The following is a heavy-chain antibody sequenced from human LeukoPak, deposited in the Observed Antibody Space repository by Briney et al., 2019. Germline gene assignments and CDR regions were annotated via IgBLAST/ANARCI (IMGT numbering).Heavy chain of an antibody. J-gene: IGHJ5*02. Sequence: SETLSLTCAVSGGSISSGGYSWSWIRQPPGKGLEWIGCIYHSGSTYYNPSLKSRVTISVDRSKNQFSLKLSSVTAADTAVYYCAREKFGESRWFDPWGQGTLVTVSS. CDR2: IYHSGST. CDR3: AREKFGESRWFDP. D-gene: IGHD3-10*01. V-gene: IGHV4-30-2*01. CDR1: GGSISSGGYS.